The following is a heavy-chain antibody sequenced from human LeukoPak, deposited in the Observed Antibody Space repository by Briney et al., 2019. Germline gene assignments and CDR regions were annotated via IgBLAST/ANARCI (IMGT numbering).Heavy chain of an antibody. D-gene: IGHD3-16*02. CDR1: GYTFTSYA. V-gene: IGHV1-3*03. J-gene: IGHJ4*02. CDR2: INAGNGNT. Sequence: ASVKVSCKASGYTFTSYAMHWVRQAPGQRLEWMGWINAGNGNTKYSQEFQGRVTVTRDTSASTAYMELSSLRSEDMAVYYCARGSRVYDYVWGSYRYTGAYFDYWGQGTLVTVSS. CDR3: ARGSRVYDYVWGSYRYTGAYFDY.